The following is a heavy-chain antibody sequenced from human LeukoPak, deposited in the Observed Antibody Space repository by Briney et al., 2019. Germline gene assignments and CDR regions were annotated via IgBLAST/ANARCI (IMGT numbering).Heavy chain of an antibody. V-gene: IGHV4-61*02. D-gene: IGHD5-24*01. Sequence: SQTLSLTCTVSGGSISSGSYYWSWIRQPAGKGLEWIGRIYTSGSTNYNPSLKSRVTISVDTSKNQFSLKLSSVTAADTAVYYWARGRRDGYNYKGCWFDPWGQGTLVTVSS. CDR3: ARGRRDGYNYKGCWFDP. J-gene: IGHJ5*02. CDR1: GGSISSGSYY. CDR2: IYTSGST.